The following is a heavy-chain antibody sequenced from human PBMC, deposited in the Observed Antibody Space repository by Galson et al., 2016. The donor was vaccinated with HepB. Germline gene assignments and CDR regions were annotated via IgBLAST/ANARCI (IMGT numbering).Heavy chain of an antibody. J-gene: IGHJ1*01. D-gene: IGHD3-16*02. CDR3: ARDSAYLKGSYRRAEYFLH. CDR2: INAGNSNT. V-gene: IGHV1-3*01. CDR1: GYTFSNYA. Sequence: SVKVSCKASGYTFSNYAIHWVRQAPGQRLEWMGWINAGNSNTKYSQKFQGRLTITRDTSASTAYMELSSLTSEDTAVYYCARDSAYLKGSYRRAEYFLHWGQGTLVTVSS.